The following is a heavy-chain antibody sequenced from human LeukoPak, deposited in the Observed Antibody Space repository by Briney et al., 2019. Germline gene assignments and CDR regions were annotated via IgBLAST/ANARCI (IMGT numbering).Heavy chain of an antibody. D-gene: IGHD6-13*01. Sequence: SETLSLTCAVYGGSFSGYYWSWIRQPPGKGLEWIGEINHSGSTNYNPSLKSRVTISVDTSKNQFSLKLSSVTAADTAVYYCARHARNNLLISSWYSADYWGQGTLVTVSS. CDR2: INHSGST. CDR1: GGSFSGYY. V-gene: IGHV4-34*01. CDR3: ARHARNNLLISSWYSADY. J-gene: IGHJ4*02.